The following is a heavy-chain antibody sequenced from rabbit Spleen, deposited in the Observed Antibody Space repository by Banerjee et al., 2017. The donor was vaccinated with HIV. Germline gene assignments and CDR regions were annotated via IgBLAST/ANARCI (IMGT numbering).Heavy chain of an antibody. J-gene: IGHJ6*01. V-gene: IGHV1S40*01. CDR2: IYAGSRGST. CDR3: ARGEHFSVGFSAFAIYLDL. CDR1: GFSFSSSYW. D-gene: IGHD6-1*01. Sequence: QSLEESGGDLVKPGASLTLTCTASGFSFSSSYWISWVRQAPGKGLEWIACIYAGSRGSTSYASWAKGRFTISKTSWTTVTLQMTSLTAADTATYFCARGEHFSVGFSAFAIYLDLWGQGTLVTVS.